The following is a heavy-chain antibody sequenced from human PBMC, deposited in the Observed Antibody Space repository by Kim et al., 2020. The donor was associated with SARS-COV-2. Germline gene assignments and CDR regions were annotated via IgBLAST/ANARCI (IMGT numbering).Heavy chain of an antibody. CDR3: ARGRGDIVVVVAATPPSFDY. D-gene: IGHD2-15*01. J-gene: IGHJ4*02. CDR1: GGSVRSGSYY. Sequence: SETLSLTCTVSGGSVRSGSYYWSWIRQPPGKGLEWIGYIYYSGSTNYNPSLKSRVTISVDTSKNQFSLKLSSVTAADTAVYYCARGRGDIVVVVAATPPSFDYWGQGTLVTVSS. V-gene: IGHV4-61*01. CDR2: IYYSGST.